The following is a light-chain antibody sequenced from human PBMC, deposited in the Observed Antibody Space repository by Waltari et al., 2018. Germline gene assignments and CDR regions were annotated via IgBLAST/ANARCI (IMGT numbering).Light chain of an antibody. CDR1: ALPKLY. Sequence: SYDLTQPPSVSVSPGQTARNTCSGNALPKLYGYWYKQKPGQAPLLLIYKDTQRASGIPERFSGSTSGTTVTLTISGVQAEDAADYYCQSADTDFANHVLFGGGTQLTVL. CDR2: KDT. V-gene: IGLV3-25*03. CDR3: QSADTDFANHVL. J-gene: IGLJ2*01.